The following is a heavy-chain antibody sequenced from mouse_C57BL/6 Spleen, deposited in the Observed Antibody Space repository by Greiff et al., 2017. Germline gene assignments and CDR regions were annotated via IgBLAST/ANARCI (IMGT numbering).Heavy chain of an antibody. Sequence: QVQLQQSGPELVKPGASVKISCKASGYAFSSSWMNWVKQRPGKGLEWIGRIYPGDGDTNYNGKFKGKATLTADKSSSTAYMQLSSLTSEDSAVYFCSLTTVAPYAMDYWGQGTSVTVSS. CDR2: IYPGDGDT. D-gene: IGHD1-1*01. CDR1: GYAFSSSW. CDR3: SLTTVAPYAMDY. V-gene: IGHV1-82*01. J-gene: IGHJ4*01.